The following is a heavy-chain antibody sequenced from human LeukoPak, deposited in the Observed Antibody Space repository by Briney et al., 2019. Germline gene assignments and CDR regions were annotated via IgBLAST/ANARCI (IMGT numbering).Heavy chain of an antibody. CDR1: GFTFSNAW. CDR3: TTSYDI. J-gene: IGHJ3*02. Sequence: PGGSLRLSCAASGFTFSNAWMSWVRQAPGKGLEWVGRIKRKTDGGTTDYAAPVKGRFTISRDDSKNTLYLQMNSLKTEDTAVYYCTTSYDIWGLGTMVTVSS. V-gene: IGHV3-15*01. CDR2: IKRKTDGGTT.